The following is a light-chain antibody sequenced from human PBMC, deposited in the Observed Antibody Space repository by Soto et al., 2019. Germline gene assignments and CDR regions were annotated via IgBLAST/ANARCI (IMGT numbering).Light chain of an antibody. V-gene: IGKV3-20*01. CDR1: QSVSRNY. Sequence: EIVLTQSPATLSLCPGERATLSCRASQSVSRNYLAWFQQKPGQAPRLPIYGASSRATGIPDRFSGGGSGTDFTLTISRLEPEDFAVYYCQQFSSYPLTFGGGTEVDIK. CDR3: QQFSSYPLT. CDR2: GAS. J-gene: IGKJ4*01.